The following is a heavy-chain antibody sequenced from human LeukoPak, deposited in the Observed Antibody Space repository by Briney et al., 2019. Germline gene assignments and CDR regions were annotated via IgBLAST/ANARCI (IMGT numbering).Heavy chain of an antibody. V-gene: IGHV3-23*01. J-gene: IGHJ3*02. Sequence: GGSLRLSCAASGFTFSSYAMSWVRQAPGKGLEWISAISGSGGSTYYADSVKGRFTISRDNSKNTLYLQMNSLRAEDTAVYYCAKTTYYYDSSGLHAFDIWGQGTMVTVSS. D-gene: IGHD3-22*01. CDR1: GFTFSSYA. CDR3: AKTTYYYDSSGLHAFDI. CDR2: ISGSGGST.